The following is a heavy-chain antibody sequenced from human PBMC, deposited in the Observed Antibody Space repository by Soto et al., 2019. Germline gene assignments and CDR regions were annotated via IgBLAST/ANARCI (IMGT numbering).Heavy chain of an antibody. CDR3: AREITYYYDRSAYLDY. Sequence: EVQLVESGGGLVQPGGSLRLSCAASGFTFSSYWMSWVRQAPGKGLEWVANIKQDGSEKYFVDSVKGRFTISRDNAKNSLYLQMNSLRAEDTAVYYCAREITYYYDRSAYLDYWGQGTLVTVSS. J-gene: IGHJ4*02. V-gene: IGHV3-7*01. D-gene: IGHD3-22*01. CDR1: GFTFSSYW. CDR2: IKQDGSEK.